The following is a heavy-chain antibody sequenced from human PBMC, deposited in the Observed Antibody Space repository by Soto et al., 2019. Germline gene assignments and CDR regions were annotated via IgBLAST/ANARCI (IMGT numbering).Heavy chain of an antibody. Sequence: SETLSLTCTVSGGSVGNVNHYWSWIRQPPGKGLEWLGYIYNSGDTHYNPALKSRVKSLLDKSRNQFSLRLSSVTAADTAVYFCATSEYSSLSINWFDPWGQGALVTVSS. J-gene: IGHJ5*02. V-gene: IGHV4-30-4*01. D-gene: IGHD6-6*01. CDR2: IYNSGDT. CDR3: ATSEYSSLSINWFDP. CDR1: GGSVGNVNHY.